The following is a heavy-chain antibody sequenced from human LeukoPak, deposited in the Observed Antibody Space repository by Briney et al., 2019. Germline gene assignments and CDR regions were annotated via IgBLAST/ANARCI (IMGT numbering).Heavy chain of an antibody. CDR1: GFTFSSYG. D-gene: IGHD6-13*01. CDR3: AKDWRAAAGTDIDY. CDR2: ISYDGSNK. Sequence: PGGSLRLSCAASGFTFSSYGMHWVRQAPGKGLEWVAVISYDGSNKYYADSVKGRFTISRDNSKNTLYLQMYSLRAEDTAVYYCAKDWRAAAGTDIDYWGQGTLVTVSS. V-gene: IGHV3-30*18. J-gene: IGHJ4*02.